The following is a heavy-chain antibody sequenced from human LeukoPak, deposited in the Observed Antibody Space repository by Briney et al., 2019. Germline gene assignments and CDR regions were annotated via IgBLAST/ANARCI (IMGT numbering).Heavy chain of an antibody. CDR2: INPNSGDT. J-gene: IGHJ4*02. V-gene: IGHV1-2*02. Sequence: ASVKVCCKASGYTFTGYYIHWVRQAPGQGLEWMGWINPNSGDTNYAQKFQGRVTMTRDTSISTAYMELNRLTSDDTAVYYCAREEGSYPESLDYWGQGTLVTVSS. CDR3: AREEGSYPESLDY. D-gene: IGHD1-26*01. CDR1: GYTFTGYY.